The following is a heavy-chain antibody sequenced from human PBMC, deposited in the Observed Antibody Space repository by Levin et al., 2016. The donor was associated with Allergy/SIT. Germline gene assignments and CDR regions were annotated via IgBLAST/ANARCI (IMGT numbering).Heavy chain of an antibody. V-gene: IGHV1-3*01. Sequence: ASVKVSCKASGYTFTGYYMHWVRQAPGQRLEWMGWINAGNGNTKYSQKFQGRVSITRDTSANTAYMELSSLRSEDTAVYFCATDMASPYHYYVDVWGKGTTVTVSS. CDR3: ATDMASPYHYYVDV. CDR2: INAGNGNT. D-gene: IGHD3-10*01. J-gene: IGHJ6*03. CDR1: GYTFTGYY.